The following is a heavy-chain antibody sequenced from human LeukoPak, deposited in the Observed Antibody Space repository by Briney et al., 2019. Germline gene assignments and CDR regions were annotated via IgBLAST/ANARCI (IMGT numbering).Heavy chain of an antibody. CDR3: ARGTMIVVVITYYGMDV. D-gene: IGHD3-22*01. J-gene: IGHJ6*02. CDR1: GYTFTGCY. V-gene: IGHV1-2*02. CDR2: INPNSGGT. Sequence: ASVKVSCKASGYTFTGCYMHWVRQAPGQGLEWMGWINPNSGGTNYAQKFQGRVTMTRDTSISTAYMELGRLRSDDTAVYYCARGTMIVVVITYYGMDVWGQGTTVTVSS.